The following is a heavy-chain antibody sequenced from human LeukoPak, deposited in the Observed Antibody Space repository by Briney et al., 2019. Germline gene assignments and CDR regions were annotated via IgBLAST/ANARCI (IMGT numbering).Heavy chain of an antibody. CDR2: INPNSGGT. Sequence: GASVKVSCKASGYTFTGYYMHWVRQAPGQGLEWMGWINPNSGGTNYAQKFQGWVTMTRDTSISTAYMELSRLRSDDTAVYYCARGAPDIVVVVAALFDPWGQGTLVTVSS. CDR3: ARGAPDIVVVVAALFDP. J-gene: IGHJ5*02. CDR1: GYTFTGYY. D-gene: IGHD2-15*01. V-gene: IGHV1-2*04.